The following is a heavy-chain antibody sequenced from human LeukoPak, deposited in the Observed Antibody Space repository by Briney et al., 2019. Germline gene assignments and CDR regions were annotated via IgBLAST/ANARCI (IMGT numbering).Heavy chain of an antibody. V-gene: IGHV1-69*06. CDR3: ALSSIAARIDY. CDR1: GYTFTGYY. D-gene: IGHD6-6*01. Sequence: ASVKVSCKASGYTFTGYYMHWVRQAPGQGLEWMGGIIPIFGTANYAQKFQGRVTITADKSTSTAYMELSSLRSEDTAVYYCALSSIAARIDYWGQGTLVTVSS. CDR2: IIPIFGTA. J-gene: IGHJ4*02.